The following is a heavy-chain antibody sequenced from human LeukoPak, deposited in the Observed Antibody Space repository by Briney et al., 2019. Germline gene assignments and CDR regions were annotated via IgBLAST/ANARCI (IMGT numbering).Heavy chain of an antibody. V-gene: IGHV3-23*01. Sequence: GGSLRLSCAASGFIFSSYAMNWVRQAPGKGLEWVSTMSGTGGSTFYADSVKGRFAISRDNSKSTLYLQMNSLRAEDTAVYYCASSGYCSGGSCSLRYWYFDLWGRGTLVTVSS. CDR3: ASSGYCSGGSCSLRYWYFDL. CDR2: MSGTGGST. CDR1: GFIFSSYA. J-gene: IGHJ2*01. D-gene: IGHD2-15*01.